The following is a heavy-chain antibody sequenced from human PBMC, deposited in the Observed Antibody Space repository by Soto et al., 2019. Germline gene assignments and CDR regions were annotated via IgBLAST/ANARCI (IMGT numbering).Heavy chain of an antibody. CDR2: INAGNGKT. J-gene: IGHJ4*02. CDR3: ARDREGLAYCGGDCYSVDY. Sequence: QVQLVQSGAEVKKPGASVKVSCKASGYTFTSYAMHWVRQAPGQRLEWMGWINAGNGKTKYSQKFQGRVTITRDTSASTAYMELSRLRSEDTAVYYCARDREGLAYCGGDCYSVDYWGQGTLVTVSS. V-gene: IGHV1-3*01. D-gene: IGHD2-21*02. CDR1: GYTFTSYA.